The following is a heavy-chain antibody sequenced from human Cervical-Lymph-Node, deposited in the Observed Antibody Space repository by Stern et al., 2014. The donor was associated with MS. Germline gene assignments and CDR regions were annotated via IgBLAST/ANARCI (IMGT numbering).Heavy chain of an antibody. J-gene: IGHJ4*02. V-gene: IGHV3-30*18. D-gene: IGHD4-11*01. CDR1: GFTFSSYG. CDR2: ISHDGGNK. Sequence: VQLVESGGGVVQPGRSLRLSCVASGFTFSSYGMHWVRQAPGKGLEWVAVISHDGGNKHYGDSVKGRFTISRDSSKNTLYLQLNRLRADDTAVYYCAKDLEDYGNYPFDYWGQGTLVTVSS. CDR3: AKDLEDYGNYPFDY.